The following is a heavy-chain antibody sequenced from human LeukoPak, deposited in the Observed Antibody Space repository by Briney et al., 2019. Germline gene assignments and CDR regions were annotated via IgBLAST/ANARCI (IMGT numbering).Heavy chain of an antibody. V-gene: IGHV3-23*01. Sequence: GGSLRLSCEASGFTFSNYAMSWVRQAPGKGLEWVSAISGSGGSTYYADSVKGRFTISRDNSKNTLYLQMNSLRAEDTAVYYCAKSSQWLRPYYFDYWGQGTLVTVSS. CDR1: GFTFSNYA. J-gene: IGHJ4*02. D-gene: IGHD5-12*01. CDR2: ISGSGGST. CDR3: AKSSQWLRPYYFDY.